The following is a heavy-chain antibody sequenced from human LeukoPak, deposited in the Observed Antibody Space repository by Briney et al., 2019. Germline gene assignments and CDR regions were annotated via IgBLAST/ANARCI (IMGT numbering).Heavy chain of an antibody. CDR1: SGSISSYY. J-gene: IGHJ6*03. CDR2: IYYSGST. CDR3: SGSYLYYYYYYMNV. D-gene: IGHD1-26*01. Sequence: SETLSLTCTVSSGSISSYYWSWIRQPPGKGLEWIGYIYYSGSTNYNPSLKSRVTISVDTSKNQFSLKLGSVTAADTAVYYCSGSYLYYYYYYMNVWGKGTTVTISS. V-gene: IGHV4-59*03.